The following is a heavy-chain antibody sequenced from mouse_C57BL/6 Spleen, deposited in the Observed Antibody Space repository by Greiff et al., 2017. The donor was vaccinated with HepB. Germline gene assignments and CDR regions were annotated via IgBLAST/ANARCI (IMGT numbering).Heavy chain of an antibody. V-gene: IGHV14-1*01. CDR3: TPYSNYVGWYFDV. D-gene: IGHD2-5*01. CDR2: IDPEDGDT. Sequence: VQLQQSGAELVRPGASVKLSCTASGFNIKDYYMHWVKQRPEQGLEWIGRIDPEDGDTEYAPKFQGKATMTADTSSNTAYLQLSSLTSEDTAVYYCTPYSNYVGWYFDVWGTGTTVTVSS. J-gene: IGHJ1*03. CDR1: GFNIKDYY.